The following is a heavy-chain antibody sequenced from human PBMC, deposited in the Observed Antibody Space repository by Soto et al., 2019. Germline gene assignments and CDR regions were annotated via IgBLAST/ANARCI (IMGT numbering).Heavy chain of an antibody. CDR3: ARGPNWGYRFDS. V-gene: IGHV1-69*06. Sequence: QVQLVQSGAEVKKPGSSVKVSCEASGGTFSGHAISWVRQAPGQGPEWMGGLIPLFGTTQHAQNFQDRITITADKSTSTAYIELTSRRVDDTAIYYCARGPNWGYRFDSWGQGTLVTVSS. CDR2: LIPLFGTT. CDR1: GGTFSGHA. D-gene: IGHD7-27*01. J-gene: IGHJ4*02.